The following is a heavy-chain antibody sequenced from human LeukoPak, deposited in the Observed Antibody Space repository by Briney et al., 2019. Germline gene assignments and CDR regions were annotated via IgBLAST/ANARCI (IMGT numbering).Heavy chain of an antibody. CDR1: GCTFSSYA. V-gene: IGHV1-69*13. CDR3: ARTNHYGSGSIYYYYFMDV. Sequence: SVKVSCKASGCTFSSYAISWVRQAPGQGLEWMGGIIPIFGTTNYAQKFQGRVTITADESTSTAYMDLSSLRSEDTAVYYCARTNHYGSGSIYYYYFMDVWGKGTTVTISS. CDR2: IIPIFGTT. J-gene: IGHJ6*03. D-gene: IGHD3-10*01.